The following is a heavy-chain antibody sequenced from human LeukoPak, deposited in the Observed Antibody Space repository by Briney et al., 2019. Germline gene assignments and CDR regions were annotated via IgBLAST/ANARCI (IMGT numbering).Heavy chain of an antibody. Sequence: ASVKVSCKASGYAFTSYDINWVRQATGQGLEWMGWMNPNSGNTGFAQKFQGRVAMTRTTSISTAYMELSSLRSEDTAVYYCARNDYGGHDAFDIWGQGAMVTVSS. CDR3: ARNDYGGHDAFDI. V-gene: IGHV1-8*01. J-gene: IGHJ3*02. CDR1: GYAFTSYD. CDR2: MNPNSGNT. D-gene: IGHD4-17*01.